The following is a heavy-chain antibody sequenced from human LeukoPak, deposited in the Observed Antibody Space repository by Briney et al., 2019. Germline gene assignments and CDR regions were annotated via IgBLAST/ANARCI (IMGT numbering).Heavy chain of an antibody. V-gene: IGHV4-30-2*01. Sequence: SQTLSLTCAVSGGSISSGGYSWSWIRQPPGKGLVWIRYIYHSGSTYYNPSLKSRVTISVDRSKNQFSLKLSSVTAADTAVYYCARTGPGDAFDIWGQGTMVTVSS. CDR3: ARTGPGDAFDI. J-gene: IGHJ3*02. CDR1: GGSISSGGYS. CDR2: IYHSGST. D-gene: IGHD1-14*01.